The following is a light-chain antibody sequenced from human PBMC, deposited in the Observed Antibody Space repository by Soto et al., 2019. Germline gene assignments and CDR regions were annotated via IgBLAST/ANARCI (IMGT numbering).Light chain of an antibody. V-gene: IGKV3-20*01. J-gene: IGKJ5*01. Sequence: EIVLTRSPGTLSLSPGERATLSCRASQSVSSYLAWYQQKPGQAPRLLIYGASTRATGIPDRFSGSGSGTDFTLTISRLEPEDFAVYYCQQYSSSPSITFGQGTRLEIK. CDR3: QQYSSSPSIT. CDR1: QSVSSY. CDR2: GAS.